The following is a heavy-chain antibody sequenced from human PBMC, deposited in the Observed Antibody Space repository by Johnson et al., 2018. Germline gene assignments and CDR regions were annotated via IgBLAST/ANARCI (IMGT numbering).Heavy chain of an antibody. J-gene: IGHJ3*02. Sequence: VQLVQSGGGLVQPGGSLRLSCAASGFTVSGDYMNWVRQAPGKGLEWVSVISSEGSTNYADSVKGRFTISRDISKNTLDLQMNSLTAEDTAVYFCARTSRGAFDIWGQGTMVSVSS. V-gene: IGHV3-66*02. CDR2: ISSEGST. CDR3: ARTSRGAFDI. CDR1: GFTVSGDY. D-gene: IGHD3-10*01.